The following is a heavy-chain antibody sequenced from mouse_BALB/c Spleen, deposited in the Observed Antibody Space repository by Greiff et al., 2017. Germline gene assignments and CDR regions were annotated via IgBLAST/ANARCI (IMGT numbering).Heavy chain of an antibody. Sequence: EVKLMESGPELVKPGASVKMSCKASGYTFTSYVMHWVKQKPGQGLEWIGYINPYNDGTKYNEKFKGKATLTSDKSSSTAYMELSSLTSEDSAVYYCARVDGYWYFDVWGAGTTVTVSS. CDR1: GYTFTSYV. J-gene: IGHJ1*01. D-gene: IGHD2-3*01. V-gene: IGHV1-14*01. CDR3: ARVDGYWYFDV. CDR2: INPYNDGT.